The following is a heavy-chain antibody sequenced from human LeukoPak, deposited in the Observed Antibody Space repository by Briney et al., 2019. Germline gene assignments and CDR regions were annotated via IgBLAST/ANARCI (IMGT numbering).Heavy chain of an antibody. V-gene: IGHV3-48*02. J-gene: IGHJ4*02. CDR1: GFSFRTYS. CDR2: FGISGSI. Sequence: GGSLRLSCAASGFSFRTYSMNWVRQAPGKGLKWISCFGISGSIHYADSVKGRFTISRDNADNSLYLQMNSLRDEDTAVYYCVRGAGPYGDYRDYWGQGTLVTVSS. D-gene: IGHD4-17*01. CDR3: VRGAGPYGDYRDY.